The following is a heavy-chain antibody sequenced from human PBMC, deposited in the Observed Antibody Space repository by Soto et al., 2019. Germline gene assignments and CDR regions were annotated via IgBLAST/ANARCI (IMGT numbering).Heavy chain of an antibody. CDR1: GYTFSSYY. CDR3: GTADGGIPIDY. D-gene: IGHD4-17*01. J-gene: IGHJ4*02. CDR2: INPSGGST. Sequence: QEQLVQSGAEVKKPGASVKVSCKASGYTFSSYYINWVRQAPGQGLEWMGIINPSGGSTSYAQKCQGRVTMTRDTSTSTVYMALSSVRFEDTAVFYCGTADGGIPIDYWGQGTLVTVSS. V-gene: IGHV1-46*01.